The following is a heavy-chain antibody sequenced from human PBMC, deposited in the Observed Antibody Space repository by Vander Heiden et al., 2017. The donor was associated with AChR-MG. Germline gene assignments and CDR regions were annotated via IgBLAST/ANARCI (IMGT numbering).Heavy chain of an antibody. V-gene: IGHV1-69*01. CDR3: ARSHIGYCSSTSGSTAVTYDY. CDR2: IIPIFGTA. CDR1: GGTFSSYA. D-gene: IGHD2-2*01. J-gene: IGHJ4*02. Sequence: QVQLVQSGAEVKKPGSSVKVSCKASGGTFSSYAISWVRQAPGQGLEWMGGIIPIFGTANYAQKFQGRGTMTADESTSTAYMELSSLRSEDTAVYYCARSHIGYCSSTSGSTAVTYDYWGQGTLVTVS.